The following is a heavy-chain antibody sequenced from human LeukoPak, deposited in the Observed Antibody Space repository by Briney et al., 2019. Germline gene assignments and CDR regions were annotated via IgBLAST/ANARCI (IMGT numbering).Heavy chain of an antibody. CDR1: GYTFTSYA. Sequence: ASVKVSCKASGYTFTSYAMHWVRQAPGQGLEWMGWINAGNGNTKYSQKFQGRVTITRDTSASTAYMELSSLRSEDTAVYYCARAGWWQLAYFDYWGQGTLVTVSS. D-gene: IGHD2-15*01. J-gene: IGHJ4*02. V-gene: IGHV1-3*01. CDR2: INAGNGNT. CDR3: ARAGWWQLAYFDY.